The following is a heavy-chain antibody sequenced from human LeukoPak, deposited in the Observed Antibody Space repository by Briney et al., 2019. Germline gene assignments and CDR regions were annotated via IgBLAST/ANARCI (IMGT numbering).Heavy chain of an antibody. D-gene: IGHD2-2*01. CDR1: GFTFSSYS. CDR2: ISSSSSYI. Sequence: GGSLRLSCAASGFTFSSYSMNWVRQAPGKGLEWVSSISSSSSYIYYADSVKGRFTISRDNSKNTLYLQMNSLRAEDTAVYYCAKASSRVFDYWGQGTLVTVSS. CDR3: AKASSRVFDY. J-gene: IGHJ4*02. V-gene: IGHV3-21*01.